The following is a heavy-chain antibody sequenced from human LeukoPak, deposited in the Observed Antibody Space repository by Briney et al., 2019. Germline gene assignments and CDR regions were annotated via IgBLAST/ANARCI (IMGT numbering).Heavy chain of an antibody. CDR3: ARDTAMVTGYFDY. D-gene: IGHD5-18*01. CDR2: ISYDGSNK. V-gene: IGHV3-30-3*01. CDR1: GFTFSSYA. Sequence: GRSLRPSCAASGFTFSSYAMHWVRQAPGKGLEWVADISYDGSNKFYADSVKGRYTISRDNSKNTLYLQMNSLRAEDTAVYYCARDTAMVTGYFDYWGQGTLVTVSS. J-gene: IGHJ4*02.